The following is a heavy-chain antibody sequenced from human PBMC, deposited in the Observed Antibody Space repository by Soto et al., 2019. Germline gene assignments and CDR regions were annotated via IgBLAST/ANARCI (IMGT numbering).Heavy chain of an antibody. CDR2: IYYSGST. CDR3: ARHGGYCSGGSCYESPPEASDI. Sequence: PSETLSLTCTVSGGSISSSSYYWGWIRQPPGKGLEWIGSIYYSGSTYYNPSLKSRVTISVDTSKNQFSLKLSSVTAADTAVYYCARHGGYCSGGSCYESPPEASDIWCQGPMVSLSS. D-gene: IGHD2-15*01. CDR1: GGSISSSSYY. J-gene: IGHJ3*02. V-gene: IGHV4-39*01.